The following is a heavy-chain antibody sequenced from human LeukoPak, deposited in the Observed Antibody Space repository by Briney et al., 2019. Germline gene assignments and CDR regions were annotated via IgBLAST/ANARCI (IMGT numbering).Heavy chain of an antibody. CDR3: ARAWNYYDSSGYH. Sequence: GGSLRLSCAASGFTFSSYWMSWVRQAPGKGLEWVANIKQDGSEKYYVDSVKGRFTISRDNAKNSLYLQMNSLRAEDTAVYYCARAWNYYDSSGYHWGQGTLVTVSS. CDR1: GFTFSSYW. CDR2: IKQDGSEK. D-gene: IGHD3-22*01. V-gene: IGHV3-7*01. J-gene: IGHJ5*02.